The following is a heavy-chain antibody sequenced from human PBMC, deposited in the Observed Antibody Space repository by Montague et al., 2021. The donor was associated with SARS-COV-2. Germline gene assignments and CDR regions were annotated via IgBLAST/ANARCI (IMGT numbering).Heavy chain of an antibody. CDR2: IYSGGNT. CDR3: ARDYCSGGICYEGCGMDV. CDR1: GFTVTYNY. V-gene: IGHV3-53*01. J-gene: IGHJ6*02. Sequence: SLRLSCAASGFTVTYNYMSWVRQAPGKGLEWVSVIYSGGNTYYADSVKGRFTISRDDSKNTLYLQMNSLRAEDTAVYYCARDYCSGGICYEGCGMDVWGQGTTVTVSS. D-gene: IGHD2-15*01.